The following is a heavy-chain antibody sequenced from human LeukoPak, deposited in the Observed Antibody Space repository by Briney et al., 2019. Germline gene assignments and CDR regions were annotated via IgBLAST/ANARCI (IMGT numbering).Heavy chain of an antibody. CDR1: GFTVSSNY. CDR3: ARDRERITVADSFDI. Sequence: GGSLRLSCAASGFTVSSNYMSWVRQAPGKGLEWVSIIYSGGSTYYAESVKGRFTISRDNSKKTLYLQMNSLRPEDTALYYCARDRERITVADSFDIWGQGTMVTVSS. D-gene: IGHD6-19*01. J-gene: IGHJ3*02. CDR2: IYSGGST. V-gene: IGHV3-66*02.